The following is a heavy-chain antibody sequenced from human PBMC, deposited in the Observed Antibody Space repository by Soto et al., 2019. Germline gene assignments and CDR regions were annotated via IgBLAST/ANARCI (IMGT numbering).Heavy chain of an antibody. V-gene: IGHV3-15*01. CDR2: IKRKTDGGRT. Sequence: EVQLVESGGCLVKPGGSLRLSCEASGFTFSNAWMNWVRQAPGKGLEWVGRIKRKTDGGRTDYAAHVKGRFTISRDDSKNTLYLKMNSLKTEDTAVYYCTTDLIGVVIIDRLGYWYFDLWVRGTLVTVSS. D-gene: IGHD3-3*01. CDR1: GFTFSNAW. CDR3: TTDLIGVVIIDRLGYWYFDL. J-gene: IGHJ2*01.